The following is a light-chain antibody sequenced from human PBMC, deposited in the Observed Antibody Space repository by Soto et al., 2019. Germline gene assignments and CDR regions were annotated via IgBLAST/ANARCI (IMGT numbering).Light chain of an antibody. V-gene: IGKV3-20*01. CDR1: QSVYKNF. J-gene: IGKJ4*01. Sequence: EIVLTQSPGTLSLSPGERATLSCRASQSVYKNFLAWYQQKPGQAPRLLINGASNRATGIPDRFSGSGSGTVFSLTIYRLEPEDFALYFCQQYSSSPPTFGGGTKVAIK. CDR2: GAS. CDR3: QQYSSSPPT.